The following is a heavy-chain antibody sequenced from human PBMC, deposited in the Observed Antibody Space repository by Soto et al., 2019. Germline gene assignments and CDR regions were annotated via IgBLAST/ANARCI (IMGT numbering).Heavy chain of an antibody. Sequence: QVQLVESGGVVVQPGRSLRLSCAASGFTFSSYGMHWVRQTPGKGLEWVAVISYDGSNKYYADSVKGRFTISRDNSKNSRYLQMNSLRAEDTAVYYCAKWAPYYDFWSGYSDYWGQGTLVTVSS. J-gene: IGHJ4*02. CDR2: ISYDGSNK. D-gene: IGHD3-3*01. CDR3: AKWAPYYDFWSGYSDY. CDR1: GFTFSSYG. V-gene: IGHV3-30*18.